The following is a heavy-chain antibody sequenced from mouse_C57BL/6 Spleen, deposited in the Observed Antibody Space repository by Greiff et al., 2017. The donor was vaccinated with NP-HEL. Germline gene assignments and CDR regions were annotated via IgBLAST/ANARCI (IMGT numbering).Heavy chain of an antibody. D-gene: IGHD1-1*01. J-gene: IGHJ4*01. V-gene: IGHV1-42*01. CDR2: INPSTGGT. CDR3: ARSVVATRGAMDY. Sequence: EVQLQQSGPELVKPGASVKISCKASGYSFTGYYMNWVKQSPEKSLEWIGEINPSTGGTTYNQKFKAKATLTVDKSSSTAYMQLKSLTSEDSAVYYCARSVVATRGAMDYWGQGTSVTVSS. CDR1: GYSFTGYY.